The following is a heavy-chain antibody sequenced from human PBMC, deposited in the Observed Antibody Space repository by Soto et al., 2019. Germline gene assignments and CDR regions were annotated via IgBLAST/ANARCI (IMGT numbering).Heavy chain of an antibody. Sequence: EVQLAESGGGMVQPGGSLRLSCVASGFTFSSYDMHWVRQAPGKGLEYVSSISSNGGTTYYGNSVKGRFTISRDNSKNTLYLLMGRLRAEAMAVYYCVGRVSGNYDYCGQGTLVTVSS. D-gene: IGHD1-7*01. CDR1: GFTFSSYD. J-gene: IGHJ4*02. V-gene: IGHV3-64*01. CDR3: VGRVSGNYDY. CDR2: ISSNGGTT.